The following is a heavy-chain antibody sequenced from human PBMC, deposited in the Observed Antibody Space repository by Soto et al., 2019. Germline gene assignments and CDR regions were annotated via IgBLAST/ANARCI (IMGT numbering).Heavy chain of an antibody. D-gene: IGHD3-3*01. CDR1: GGSFSGYY. Sequence: PSETLALTCAVYGGSFSGYYWSWIRQPPGKGLEWIGEINHSGSTNYNPSLKSRVTISVDTSKNRFSLKLSSVTAADTAVYYCARVLYDFWSGYYNDYWGQGTLVTVSS. CDR2: INHSGST. J-gene: IGHJ4*02. V-gene: IGHV4-34*01. CDR3: ARVLYDFWSGYYNDY.